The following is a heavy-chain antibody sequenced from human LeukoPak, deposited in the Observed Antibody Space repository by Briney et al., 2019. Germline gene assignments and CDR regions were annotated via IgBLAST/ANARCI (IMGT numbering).Heavy chain of an antibody. CDR3: ARTSNAYSSSWYVY. V-gene: IGHV1-2*02. D-gene: IGHD6-13*01. Sequence: GASVKVSCKASGYTFTGYYMHWVRQAPGQGLEWMGWINPNNGGTNYAQKFQGRVTMTRDTSISTAYMELSRLRSDDTAVYYCARTSNAYSSSWYVYWGQGTLVTVSS. CDR1: GYTFTGYY. J-gene: IGHJ4*02. CDR2: INPNNGGT.